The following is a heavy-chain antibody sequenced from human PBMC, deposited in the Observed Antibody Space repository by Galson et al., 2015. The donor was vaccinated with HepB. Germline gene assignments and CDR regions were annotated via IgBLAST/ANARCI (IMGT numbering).Heavy chain of an antibody. V-gene: IGHV3-11*06. D-gene: IGHD1-14*01. J-gene: IGHJ4*02. CDR3: ARDIPESPTPAGSYFDS. Sequence: SLRLSCAASGFTFTDYYMSWIRQAPGKGLEWVSYISSGSGYTKYGDSVRGRFTISRDNAKNSLYLQMNSLRAEDSAVYYCARDIPESPTPAGSYFDSWGQGTLVSVSS. CDR1: GFTFTDYY. CDR2: ISSGSGYT.